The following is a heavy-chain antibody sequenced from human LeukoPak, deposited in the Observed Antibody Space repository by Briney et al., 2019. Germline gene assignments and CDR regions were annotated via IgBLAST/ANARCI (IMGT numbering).Heavy chain of an antibody. CDR3: ARLWRAAIDY. CDR2: FYYSGST. V-gene: IGHV4-39*01. J-gene: IGHJ4*02. CDR1: GGSISSSSYY. Sequence: PSETLSLTCTVVSGGSISSSSYYWGWIRQPPGKGLEWIGSFYYSGSTYYNPSLKSRVTISADTSKNQFSLKLSSVTAADTAVYYCARLWRAAIDYGGQGFLVTVSS. D-gene: IGHD1-1*01.